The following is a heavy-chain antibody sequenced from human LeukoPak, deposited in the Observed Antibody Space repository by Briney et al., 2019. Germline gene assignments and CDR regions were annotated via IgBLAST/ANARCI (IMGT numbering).Heavy chain of an antibody. V-gene: IGHV3-66*01. J-gene: IGHJ4*02. D-gene: IGHD3-16*01. CDR3: ATGVPGGYRIIY. CDR2: IYSGGST. Sequence: AGGSLRLSCAASGFTVSNNYMSWVRQAPGKGLEWVSVIYSGGSTYYADSVKGRFTNSRDNSKNTLYLQMNSLRAEDTAVYYCATGVPGGYRIIYWGQGTLVSVPS. CDR1: GFTVSNNY.